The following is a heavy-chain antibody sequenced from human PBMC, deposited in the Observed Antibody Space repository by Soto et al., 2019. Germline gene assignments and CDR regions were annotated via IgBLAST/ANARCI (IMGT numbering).Heavy chain of an antibody. Sequence: QVQLVESGGGEVQPGRSLRLSCAASGFTFNKFGMDWVRQAPGKGLEWVSTISYNGRDKKYGESVKGRFTISRDNSKNTVYLEMNSLRPEHTARYYCVKSEELGTLIDYYNGFEVWGQGTTVIVSS. J-gene: IGHJ6*02. V-gene: IGHV3-30*18. CDR3: VKSEELGTLIDYYNGFEV. D-gene: IGHD7-27*01. CDR1: GFTFNKFG. CDR2: ISYNGRDK.